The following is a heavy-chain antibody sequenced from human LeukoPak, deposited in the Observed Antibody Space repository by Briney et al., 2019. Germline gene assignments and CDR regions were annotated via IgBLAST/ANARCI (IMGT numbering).Heavy chain of an antibody. CDR1: GFAFSNFA. CDR2: MSGSGYYT. J-gene: IGHJ6*03. CDR3: AKMEGQRLYDYCMDV. D-gene: IGHD3-3*01. Sequence: GGSLRLSCAASGFAFSNFAMSWVRQAPGKGLEWASAMSGSGYYTYYVESVKGRFTISRDNSKNTLYLHMNSLRADDTAVYYCAKMEGQRLYDYCMDVWGRGTTVTVSS. V-gene: IGHV3-23*01.